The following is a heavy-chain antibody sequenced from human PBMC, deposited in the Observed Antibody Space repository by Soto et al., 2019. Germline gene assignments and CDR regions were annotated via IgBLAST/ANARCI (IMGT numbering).Heavy chain of an antibody. CDR1: GGSFSDTY. J-gene: IGHJ4*02. V-gene: IGHV4-34*01. D-gene: IGHD3-10*01. CDR2: ISHSGST. Sequence: ASETLSLTCAVYGGSFSDTYWNWFRQPPGKGLEWIGEISHSGSTNYNPSLKSRVIISVDTSKNQFSLKLNSVTTADTAVYYCARARRGLLWFGNYYFDYWGQGTPVTVSS. CDR3: ARARRGLLWFGNYYFDY.